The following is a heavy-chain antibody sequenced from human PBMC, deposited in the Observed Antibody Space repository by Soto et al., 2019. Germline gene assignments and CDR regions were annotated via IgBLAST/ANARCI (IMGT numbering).Heavy chain of an antibody. CDR3: ARAHCSGGSCYSVQHWFDP. V-gene: IGHV4-4*02. CDR2: MYHSGST. CDR1: GGSISSSNW. J-gene: IGHJ5*02. D-gene: IGHD2-15*01. Sequence: NPSETLSLTCAVSGGSISSSNWWSWVRQPPGKGLEWIGEMYHSGSTNHNPSLKSRVTISVDKSKNQFSLKLSSVTAADTAVYYYARAHCSGGSCYSVQHWFDPWGQGTLVTVSS.